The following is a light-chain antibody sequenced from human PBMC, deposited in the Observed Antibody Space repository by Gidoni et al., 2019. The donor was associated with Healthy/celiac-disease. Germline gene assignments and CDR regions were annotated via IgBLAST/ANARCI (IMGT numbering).Light chain of an antibody. CDR3: QQRSNWPLT. J-gene: IGKJ4*01. V-gene: IGKV3-11*01. CDR1: PSVSSY. Sequence: IVLPQSPATLSLSPVERATLSCRASPSVSSYLAWYQQKPGQAPRLIISDASNRATGIPPRFSGRGSGTDFTLTIRSLEPEDVAVYYCQQRSNWPLTFGGGTKVEIK. CDR2: DAS.